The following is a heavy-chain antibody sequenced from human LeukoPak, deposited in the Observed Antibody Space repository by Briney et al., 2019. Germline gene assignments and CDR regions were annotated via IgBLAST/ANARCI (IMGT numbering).Heavy chain of an antibody. V-gene: IGHV4-39*01. CDR2: FYYSRNT. CDR1: GVSISSSNSY. Sequence: SETLSLTCTVSGVSISSSNSYWGRIPQPPGKGLKGIGSFYYSRNTYYTAYHKSQVSISIDTPKNQFSLGLSCVSGAHTGVYYCARQSGSGLFILPGGEGTLVTVSS. D-gene: IGHD3/OR15-3a*01. J-gene: IGHJ4*02. CDR3: ARQSGSGLFILP.